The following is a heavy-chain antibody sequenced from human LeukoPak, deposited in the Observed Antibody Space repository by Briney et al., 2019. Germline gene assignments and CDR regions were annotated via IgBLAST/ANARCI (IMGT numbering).Heavy chain of an antibody. J-gene: IGHJ6*02. CDR1: GFTFSNYG. V-gene: IGHV3-30*18. CDR3: AEDHFGSGTTMDV. Sequence: GGSLRLSCAASGFTFSNYGMHWVRQAPGKGLEWVAVISHSGGDKYYADSLKGRFTISRDNSKNALFLQMNSLRDEDTGVYYCAEDHFGSGTTMDVWGQGTTVTVSS. CDR2: ISHSGGDK. D-gene: IGHD3-10*01.